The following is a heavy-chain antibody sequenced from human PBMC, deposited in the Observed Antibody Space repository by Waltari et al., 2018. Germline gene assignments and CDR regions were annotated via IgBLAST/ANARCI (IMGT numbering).Heavy chain of an antibody. CDR1: GPTFSIFA. Sequence: QLLESGGGLVQPGGSLRLSCSYSGPTFSIFAISWVRQAPGKGLEWVSGISNSGGDTYYTDSVKGRFTISRDNSKKTLYLQMNSLRVEDTAVYYCAKDHGVAYWGQGTLVTVSS. CDR3: AKDHGVAY. J-gene: IGHJ4*02. CDR2: ISNSGGDT. V-gene: IGHV3-23*01. D-gene: IGHD3-16*01.